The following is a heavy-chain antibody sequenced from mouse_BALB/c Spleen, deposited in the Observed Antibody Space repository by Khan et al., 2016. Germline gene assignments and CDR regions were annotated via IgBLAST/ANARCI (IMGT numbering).Heavy chain of an antibody. D-gene: IGHD2-4*01. Sequence: VQLKQSGAELVKPGASVKLSCTASGFNIKNTYMHWVKQRPEQGLEWIGRINPANGNTKYDPKFQGKATITADTSSNTSYLQHSSLTSEDTAVYYCARSRYDDDGGFAYWGQGTLVTVSA. V-gene: IGHV14-3*02. CDR3: ARSRYDDDGGFAY. CDR1: GFNIKNTY. CDR2: INPANGNT. J-gene: IGHJ3*01.